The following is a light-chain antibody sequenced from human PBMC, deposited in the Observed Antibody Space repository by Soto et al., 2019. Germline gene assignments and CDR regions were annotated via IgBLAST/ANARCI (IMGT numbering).Light chain of an antibody. CDR2: GAS. Sequence: VLMQSPGTLSLTPGERATLSCRASQSLGSTSLAWYQQKSGQPPRLLISGASKRAAGVPDRFSGSGSGTDFTLVISRLEPEDFAVYYCQQSVDSPRTFGQGTKVDLK. V-gene: IGKV3-20*01. J-gene: IGKJ1*01. CDR3: QQSVDSPRT. CDR1: QSLGSTS.